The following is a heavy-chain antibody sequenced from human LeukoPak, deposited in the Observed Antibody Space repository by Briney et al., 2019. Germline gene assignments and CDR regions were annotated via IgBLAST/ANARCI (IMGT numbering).Heavy chain of an antibody. Sequence: SETLSLTCAVYGGSFSGYYWSWIRQPPGKGLEWIGEINHSGSTNYNPSLKSRVTISVDTSKNQFSLKLSSVTAADTAVHYCARGGLVRGVIITKRYYFDYWGQGTLVTVSS. CDR1: GGSFSGYY. CDR3: ARGGLVRGVIITKRYYFDY. CDR2: INHSGST. V-gene: IGHV4-34*01. J-gene: IGHJ4*02. D-gene: IGHD3-10*02.